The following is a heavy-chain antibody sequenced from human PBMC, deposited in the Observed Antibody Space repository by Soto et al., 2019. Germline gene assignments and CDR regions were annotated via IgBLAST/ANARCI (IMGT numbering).Heavy chain of an antibody. D-gene: IGHD3-3*01. J-gene: IGHJ4*02. Sequence: QLQLQESGPGLVKPSETLSLTCTVSGGSISSSSYYWGWIRQPPGKGLEWIGSIYYSGRTYYNPSLKSRVTISVDTSKNQFSLKLSSVTAADTAVYYCARHIRYYDFWSGSRTGRIGFYYWGQGTLVTVSS. CDR2: IYYSGRT. CDR3: ARHIRYYDFWSGSRTGRIGFYY. V-gene: IGHV4-39*01. CDR1: GGSISSSSYY.